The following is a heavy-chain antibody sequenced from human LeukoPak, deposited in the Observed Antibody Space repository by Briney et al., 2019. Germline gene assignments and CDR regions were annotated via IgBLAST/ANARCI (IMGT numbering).Heavy chain of an antibody. CDR3: AKEPLFSSGWYVY. Sequence: GGSLRLSCAVSGFTFSGFWMSWSRQAPGKGLEWVANVNRDGSETYYLDSVKGRFTISRDNSKNTLYLQMNSLRAEDTAVYYCAKEPLFSSGWYVYWGQGTLVTVSS. CDR2: VNRDGSET. J-gene: IGHJ4*02. CDR1: GFTFSGFW. V-gene: IGHV3-7*03. D-gene: IGHD6-19*01.